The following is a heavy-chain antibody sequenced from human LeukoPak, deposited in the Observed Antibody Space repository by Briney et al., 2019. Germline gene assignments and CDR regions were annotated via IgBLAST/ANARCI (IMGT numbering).Heavy chain of an antibody. Sequence: PGRSLRLSCAASGFTFSSYGMHWVRQAPGKGLEWLAAISYDGHVNYYAESVKGRFTISRDNSKNTLYLQMNSLRAEDTAVYYCAKDRAGYSNYWGQGTLVTVSS. J-gene: IGHJ4*02. V-gene: IGHV3-30*18. CDR1: GFTFSSYG. D-gene: IGHD2-21*01. CDR3: AKDRAGYSNY. CDR2: ISYDGHVN.